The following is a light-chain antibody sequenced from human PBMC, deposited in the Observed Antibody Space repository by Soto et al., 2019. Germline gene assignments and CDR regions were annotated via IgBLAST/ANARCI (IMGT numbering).Light chain of an antibody. CDR2: EVS. Sequence: QSALTQPASVSGSPGQSITISCTGTSSDVGGYNYVSWYQQHPGKVPKLMIYEVSNRPSGVSNRFSGSKSGNTASLTISGLQAEDEADYYCSAHTSTTTQGFGAGTQLTVL. J-gene: IGLJ7*01. CDR1: SSDVGGYNY. V-gene: IGLV2-14*01. CDR3: SAHTSTTTQG.